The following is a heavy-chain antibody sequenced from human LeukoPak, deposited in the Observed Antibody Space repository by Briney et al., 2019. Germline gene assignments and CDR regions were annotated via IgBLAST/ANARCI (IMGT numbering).Heavy chain of an antibody. Sequence: PSETLSLTCAVYGGSFSGYYWSWIRQPPGKGLEWIGEINHSESTHYNPSLKSRVTISIDTSKNQLSLKLSSVTAADTAMYYCARAYSSSGLFYYWGQGTLVAVSS. CDR2: INHSEST. J-gene: IGHJ4*02. D-gene: IGHD6-6*01. V-gene: IGHV4-34*01. CDR3: ARAYSSSGLFYY. CDR1: GGSFSGYY.